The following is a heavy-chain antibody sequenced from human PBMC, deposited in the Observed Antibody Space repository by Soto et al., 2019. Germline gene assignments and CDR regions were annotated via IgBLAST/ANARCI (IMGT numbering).Heavy chain of an antibody. V-gene: IGHV4-59*01. CDR2: VYYTGST. CDR1: GGSISGSY. D-gene: IGHD6-19*01. CDR3: ARSVAVPGAHIDY. J-gene: IGHJ4*02. Sequence: PSETLSLTCSVSGGSISGSYWGWIRQSPGKGLEWLGYVYYTGSTNYSPSLRSRVSISVDTSKNEFSLRMSSVTAADTAVYFCARSVAVPGAHIDYWGQGPQVTVYS.